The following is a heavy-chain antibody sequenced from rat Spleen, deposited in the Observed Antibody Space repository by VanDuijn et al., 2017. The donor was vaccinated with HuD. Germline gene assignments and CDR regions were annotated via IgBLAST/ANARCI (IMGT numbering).Heavy chain of an antibody. V-gene: IGHV2-15*01. D-gene: IGHD1-10*01. CDR1: GFSLTSYS. J-gene: IGHJ2*01. CDR2: IWTGGNT. Sequence: QVQLKESGPGLVQPSQTLSLTCTVSGFSLTSYSVSWVRQPPGKGLEWIGAIWTGGNTGYNSALKSRLTFSRDTSKSHVFLKMSSLQTEDTATYYCARQGNNVFDYWGQGVMVTVSS. CDR3: ARQGNNVFDY.